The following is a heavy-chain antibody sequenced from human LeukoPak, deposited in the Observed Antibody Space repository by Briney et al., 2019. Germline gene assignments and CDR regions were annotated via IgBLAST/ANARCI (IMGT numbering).Heavy chain of an antibody. J-gene: IGHJ5*01. CDR3: ARGVYSGWYTHNWLDS. CDR2: ISAYNGNT. Sequence: GASVKVSCKASGYTFTSYGISWVRQAPGQGLEWMGWISAYNGNTNYAQKLQGRVTMTRDTSISTAYMELSSLRSDDTAVYYCARGVYSGWYTHNWLDSWGQGTLVIVSS. D-gene: IGHD6-19*01. V-gene: IGHV1-18*01. CDR1: GYTFTSYG.